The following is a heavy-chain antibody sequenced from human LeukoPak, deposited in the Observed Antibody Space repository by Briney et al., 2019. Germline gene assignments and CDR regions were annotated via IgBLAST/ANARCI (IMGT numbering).Heavy chain of an antibody. CDR2: INPSGGST. CDR1: GYTFTSYY. CDR3: ARHGGDYDILTGYYDY. Sequence: ASVKVSCKASGYTFTSYYMHWVRQAPGQGLEWMGIINPSGGSTSYAQKFQGRVTMTRDTSTSTVYMELSSLRSEDTAVYYCARHGGDYDILTGYYDYWGQGTLVTVSS. D-gene: IGHD3-9*01. J-gene: IGHJ4*02. V-gene: IGHV1-46*01.